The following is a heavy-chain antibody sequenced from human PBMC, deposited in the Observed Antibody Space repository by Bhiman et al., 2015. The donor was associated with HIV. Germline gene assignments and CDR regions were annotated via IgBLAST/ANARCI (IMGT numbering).Heavy chain of an antibody. V-gene: IGHV3-30*04. J-gene: IGHJ4*02. Sequence: QVQLVESGGGVVPPGRSLRLSCAASGFTFNTSPMHWVRQAPGKGLEWVAVISYDGRKKDYADSVKGRFTISRDNSKNTLFLQMNSLRAEDTAVYYCARDWVAVTGTPYDYWGQGTLVTVSS. CDR3: ARDWVAVTGTPYDY. CDR2: ISYDGRKK. D-gene: IGHD6-19*01. CDR1: GFTFNTSP.